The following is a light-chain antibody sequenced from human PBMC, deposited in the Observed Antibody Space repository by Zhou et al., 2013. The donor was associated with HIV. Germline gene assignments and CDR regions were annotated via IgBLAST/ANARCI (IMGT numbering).Light chain of an antibody. J-gene: IGKJ2*01. Sequence: DIVLTQSPLSLPVTPGEAASISCRSSQSLLHSNGYNYLDWFFQKPGQSPQLLIYLGSNRASGVPDRFSGSGSGTDFTLKISRVEAEDVGVYYCMQALQTPYTFGQGTKLEIK. CDR1: QSLLHSNGYNY. V-gene: IGKV2-28*01. CDR2: LGS. CDR3: MQALQTPYT.